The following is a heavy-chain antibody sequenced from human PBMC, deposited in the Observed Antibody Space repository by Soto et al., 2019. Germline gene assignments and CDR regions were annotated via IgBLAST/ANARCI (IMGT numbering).Heavy chain of an antibody. CDR3: ARDKDRQQLGGNYYYGIDV. V-gene: IGHV1-69*13. J-gene: IGHJ6*02. CDR2: IIPIFGTA. CDR1: GGTFSSYA. Sequence: SVKVSCKASGGTFSSYAISWVRQAPGQGLEWMGGIIPIFGTANYAQKFQGRVTITADESTGTAYMELTSLRSEDTAVYYCARDKDRQQLGGNYYYGIDVWGQGTTVTVSS. D-gene: IGHD3-3*02.